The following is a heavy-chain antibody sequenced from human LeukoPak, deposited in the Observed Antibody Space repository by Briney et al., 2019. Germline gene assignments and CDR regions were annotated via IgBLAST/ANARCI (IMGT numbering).Heavy chain of an antibody. V-gene: IGHV4-4*02. D-gene: IGHD5-18*01. CDR3: ASRYSYGLYYFDY. J-gene: IGHJ4*02. CDR1: GGSISSSNW. Sequence: KPSETLSLTCAVSGGSISSSNWWSRVRQPLGKGLEWIGEIYHSGSTNYNPSLKSRVTISVDKSKNQFSLKLSSVTAADTAVYYCASRYSYGLYYFDYWGQGTLVTVSS. CDR2: IYHSGST.